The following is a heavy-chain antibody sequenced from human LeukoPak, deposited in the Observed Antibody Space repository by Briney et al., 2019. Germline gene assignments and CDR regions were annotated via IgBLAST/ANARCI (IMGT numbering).Heavy chain of an antibody. V-gene: IGHV3-30*02. CDR1: GFAFSSYG. CDR3: AKDGTAIFGVVLN. D-gene: IGHD3-3*01. J-gene: IGHJ4*02. CDR2: IRYDGSNK. Sequence: PGGSLRLSCAASGFAFSSYGMHWVRQAPGKGLEWVAFIRYDGSNKYYADSVKGRFTISRDNSKNTLYLQMNSLRAEDTAVYYCAKDGTAIFGVVLNWGQGTLVTVSS.